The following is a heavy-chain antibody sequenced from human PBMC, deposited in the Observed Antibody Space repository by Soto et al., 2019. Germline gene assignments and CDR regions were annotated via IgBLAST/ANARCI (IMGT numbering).Heavy chain of an antibody. Sequence: ASVKVSCKASGYTFTGYYMHWVRQAPGQGLEWMGWINPNSGGTNYARKFQGRVTMTRDTSISTAYMELSRLRSDDTAVYYCARVRGLVVVGLIDYWGQGTLVTVSS. CDR3: ARVRGLVVVGLIDY. CDR1: GYTFTGYY. J-gene: IGHJ4*02. D-gene: IGHD2-15*01. CDR2: INPNSGGT. V-gene: IGHV1-2*02.